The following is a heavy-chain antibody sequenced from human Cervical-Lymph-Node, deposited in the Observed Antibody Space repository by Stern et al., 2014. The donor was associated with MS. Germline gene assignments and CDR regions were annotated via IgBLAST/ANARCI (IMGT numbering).Heavy chain of an antibody. D-gene: IGHD2-15*01. CDR1: GFTFSSYA. CDR2: ISGSGGST. CDR3: AKDYCSGGSCYLDY. V-gene: IGHV3-23*01. Sequence: EVRLLESGGGLVQPGGSLRLSCAASGFTFSSYAMSWVRQAPGKGLEWVSAISGSGGSTYYADSVKGRFTISRDNSKNTLYLQMNSLRAEDTAVYYCAKDYCSGGSCYLDYWGQGTLVTVSS. J-gene: IGHJ4*02.